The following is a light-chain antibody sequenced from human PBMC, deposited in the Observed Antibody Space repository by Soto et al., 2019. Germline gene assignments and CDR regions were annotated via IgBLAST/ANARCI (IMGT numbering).Light chain of an antibody. CDR3: QQYYNYPST. CDR1: QDVSSY. CDR2: AAS. J-gene: IGKJ1*01. V-gene: IGKV1-8*01. Sequence: AIRMTQSPSSFSASTGDRVTITCRASQDVSSYLAWYQQKPGKAPELLIYAASTLQTGVPSRFSGSGSGTDFTLTISNLQSEDFATYYCQQYYNYPSTFGQGTKVEI.